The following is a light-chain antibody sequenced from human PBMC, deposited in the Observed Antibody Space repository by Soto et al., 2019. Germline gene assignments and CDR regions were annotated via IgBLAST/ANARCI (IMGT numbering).Light chain of an antibody. CDR1: SGAVTRGHF. J-gene: IGLJ3*02. CDR3: LLSYSGTNWV. V-gene: IGLV7-46*01. Sequence: QTVVTQEPSLTVSPGGTVTLTCGSSSGAVTRGHFPYWFQQKPGQAPMTLIYDTATKHSWTPARFSGSLLGGKAALTLAGAQTDDEADYYCLLSYSGTNWVFGGGIKLTVL. CDR2: DTA.